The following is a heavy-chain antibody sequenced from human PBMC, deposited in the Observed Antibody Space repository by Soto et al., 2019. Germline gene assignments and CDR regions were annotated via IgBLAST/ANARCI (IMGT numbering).Heavy chain of an antibody. Sequence: ASVKVSCKASGYIFTDYYMDWVRQAPGQELGWMGRINPNSGGTNYAQKFQGRVTMTRDTSISTAYMELSSLRSEDTAVYYCARVLFYGSGSYYWLNWFDPWGQGTLVTVSS. CDR1: GYIFTDYY. J-gene: IGHJ5*02. V-gene: IGHV1-2*06. CDR2: INPNSGGT. D-gene: IGHD3-10*01. CDR3: ARVLFYGSGSYYWLNWFDP.